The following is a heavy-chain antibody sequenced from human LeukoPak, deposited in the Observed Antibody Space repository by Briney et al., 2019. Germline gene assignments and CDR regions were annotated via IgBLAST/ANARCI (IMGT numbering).Heavy chain of an antibody. J-gene: IGHJ3*02. CDR1: GFTFSSYA. Sequence: HPGGSLRLSCAASGFTFSSYAMSWVRQAPGKGLEWVSAISGSGGSTYYADSVKGRFTISRDNAKNSLYLQMNSLRAEDTAVYYRARDVWLYCSSTSCYTSGAFDIWGQGTMVTVSS. CDR2: ISGSGGST. CDR3: ARDVWLYCSSTSCYTSGAFDI. D-gene: IGHD2-2*02. V-gene: IGHV3-23*01.